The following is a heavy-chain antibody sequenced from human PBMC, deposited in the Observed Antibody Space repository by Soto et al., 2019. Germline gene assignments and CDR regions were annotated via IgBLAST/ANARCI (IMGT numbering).Heavy chain of an antibody. Sequence: PGGSLRLSCASSVFTFSNYAMTWVRQGPGNCLEWVSAISGSGGSAYYADSVKGRFTISRDNSKNTLYLQMNSLRADDSGVYYCAKDPYSGVLVPVAIGFDPWGPGTLVTVSS. CDR2: ISGSGGSA. D-gene: IGHD2-2*01. CDR1: VFTFSNYA. V-gene: IGHV3-23*01. J-gene: IGHJ5*02. CDR3: AKDPYSGVLVPVAIGFDP.